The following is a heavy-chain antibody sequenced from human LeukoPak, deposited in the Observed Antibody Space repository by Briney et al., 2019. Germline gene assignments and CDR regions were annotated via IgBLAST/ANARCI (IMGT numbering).Heavy chain of an antibody. CDR1: GYTFTNYY. CDR2: INAGSGNT. J-gene: IGHJ3*02. CDR3: ARYRDYAYAFDI. D-gene: IGHD4-17*01. V-gene: IGHV1-3*01. Sequence: GASVKVSCKASGYTFTNYYIHWVRQAPGQGLEWMGWINAGSGNTKYSQKFQGRVTITRDTSASTAYMELSSLRSEDTAVYYCARYRDYAYAFDIWGQGTMVTVSS.